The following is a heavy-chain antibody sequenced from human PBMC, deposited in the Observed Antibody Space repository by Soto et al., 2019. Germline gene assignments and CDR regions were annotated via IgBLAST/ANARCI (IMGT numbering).Heavy chain of an antibody. J-gene: IGHJ1*01. CDR2: IIPNLGIT. V-gene: IGHV1-69*02. D-gene: IGHD2-2*01. CDR1: GGTFSSYT. CDR3: ARGLGNPAPH. Sequence: SVKVSCKASGGTFSSYTISWVRQAPGQGLEWMGRIIPNLGITNYAQKLQGRVTITTDTSTSTAYMELRSLRSDDTAVYYCARGLGNPAPHWGQGTLVTV.